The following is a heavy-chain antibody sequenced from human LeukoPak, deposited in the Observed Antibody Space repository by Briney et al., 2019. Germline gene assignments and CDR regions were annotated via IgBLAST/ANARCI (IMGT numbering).Heavy chain of an antibody. V-gene: IGHV4-59*01. J-gene: IGHJ4*02. D-gene: IGHD6-19*01. CDR2: IYYSGST. CDR1: GGSISTYY. Sequence: PSETLSLTCTVSGGSISTYYWSWIRQPPGKGLEWIGCIYYSGSTNYNPSLKSRVTISVDTSKNQFSLKLSSVTAADTAVYYCARIKYSSGWSFDYWGQGTLVTVSS. CDR3: ARIKYSSGWSFDY.